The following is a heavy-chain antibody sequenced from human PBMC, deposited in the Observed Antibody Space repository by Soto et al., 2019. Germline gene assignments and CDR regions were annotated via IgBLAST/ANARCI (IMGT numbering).Heavy chain of an antibody. Sequence: GGSLRLSCAASGFTFSTYGMHWVRQAPGKGLEWVALISYDGSDKDYADSVKGRFTISRDNSRNTLFLQMNSLRAEDTAVYYCARDYYKYYDSSGYYRSPAYWGQGTLVTVSS. D-gene: IGHD3-22*01. V-gene: IGHV3-30*19. CDR3: ARDYYKYYDSSGYYRSPAY. J-gene: IGHJ4*02. CDR2: ISYDGSDK. CDR1: GFTFSTYG.